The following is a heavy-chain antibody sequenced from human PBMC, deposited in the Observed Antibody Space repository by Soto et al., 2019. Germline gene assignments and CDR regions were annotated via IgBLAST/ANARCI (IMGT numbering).Heavy chain of an antibody. CDR2: IYYSGST. V-gene: IGHV4-59*08. D-gene: IGHD1-26*01. CDR1: GGSISSYY. Sequence: PSETLSLTCTVSGGSISSYYWSWIRQPPGKGLEWIGYIYYSGSTNYNPSLKSRVTISVDTSKNQFSLKLSSMTAADTAVYYCARRWGAAVDYWGQGTLVTVSS. CDR3: ARRWGAAVDY. J-gene: IGHJ4*02.